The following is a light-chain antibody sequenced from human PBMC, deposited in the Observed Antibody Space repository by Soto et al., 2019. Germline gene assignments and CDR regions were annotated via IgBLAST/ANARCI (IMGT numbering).Light chain of an antibody. CDR2: DVT. J-gene: IGLJ2*01. CDR3: SSHAAGSTLI. Sequence: QSALTQPASVSGSPGQSAAISCAGTSGDVGGYNEVSWYQQRPGKAPKLIIFDVTNRPSGVPDRFFGSKSGNTTTLTISGLQADDEAYYYCSSHAAGSTLIFGGGTKVTVL. CDR1: SGDVGGYNE. V-gene: IGLV2-14*03.